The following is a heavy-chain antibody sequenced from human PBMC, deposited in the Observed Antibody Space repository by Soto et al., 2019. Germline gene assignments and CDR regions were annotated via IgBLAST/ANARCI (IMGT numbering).Heavy chain of an antibody. J-gene: IGHJ6*02. Sequence: QVQLQESGPGLVKPSGTLSLTCAVSGGSISSSNWWSWVRQPPGKGLEWIGEIYHSGSTNYNPSLKSRATLSIDXXKNPFSLKLSSVTAADTAVYYCARVSGSYYYGMDVWGQGTTVTVSS. V-gene: IGHV4-4*02. CDR2: IYHSGST. D-gene: IGHD1-26*01. CDR1: GGSISSSNW. CDR3: ARVSGSYYYGMDV.